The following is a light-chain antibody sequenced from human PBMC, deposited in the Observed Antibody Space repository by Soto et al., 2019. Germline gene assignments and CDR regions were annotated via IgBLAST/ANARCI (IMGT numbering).Light chain of an antibody. Sequence: QSVLTQPPSASGSPGQSVTISCTGTSSDVGGYNYVSWYQQYPGRAPKLMIYEVTKRPSGVPDRFSGSKSGNTASLTVSGLPAEDEDDYYCSSYAASNNFYFVFGGGTKVTVL. CDR3: SSYAASNNFYFV. CDR1: SSDVGGYNY. V-gene: IGLV2-8*01. CDR2: EVT. J-gene: IGLJ3*02.